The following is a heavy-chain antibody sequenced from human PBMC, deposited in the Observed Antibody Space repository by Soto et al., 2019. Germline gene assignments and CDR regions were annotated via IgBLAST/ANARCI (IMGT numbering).Heavy chain of an antibody. V-gene: IGHV4-30-4*01. D-gene: IGHD2-15*01. J-gene: IGHJ5*01. Sequence: TLSLTCSVSGDSISTVDYFWAWVRQPPGQALEYIGYIYKSATTYYNPSFESRVAISLDTSKSQFSLNVTSLTAADTAVYFCARGRYCLTGRCFPNWFDSWDQGTLVTVSS. CDR1: GDSISTVDYF. CDR2: IYKSATT. CDR3: ARGRYCLTGRCFPNWFDS.